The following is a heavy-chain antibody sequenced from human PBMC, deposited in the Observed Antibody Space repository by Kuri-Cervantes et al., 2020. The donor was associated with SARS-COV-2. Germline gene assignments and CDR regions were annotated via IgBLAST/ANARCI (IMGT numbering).Heavy chain of an antibody. J-gene: IGHJ4*02. V-gene: IGHV3-15*01. CDR3: TTEYVLFTYYFDY. CDR2: IKSKTDGGTT. CDR1: GFTFSNAW. D-gene: IGHD3-16*01. Sequence: LSLTCAASGFTFSNAWMSWVRQAPGKGLEWVGRIKSKTDGGTTDYAAPVKGRFTISRDDSKNTLYLQMNSLKTEDTAVYYCTTEYVLFTYYFDYWGQGTLVTVSS.